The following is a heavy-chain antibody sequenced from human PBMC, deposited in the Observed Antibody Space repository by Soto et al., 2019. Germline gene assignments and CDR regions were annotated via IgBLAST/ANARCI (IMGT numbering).Heavy chain of an antibody. Sequence: GGSLRLSCAASGFTFSSYAMSWVRQAPGKGLEWVSAISGSGGSTYYADSVKGRFTISRDNSKNTLYLQMNSLRAEDTAVYYCAKDEWCSSTSCSNWFDPWGQGTLVTVSS. CDR2: ISGSGGST. D-gene: IGHD2-2*01. V-gene: IGHV3-23*01. CDR1: GFTFSSYA. J-gene: IGHJ5*02. CDR3: AKDEWCSSTSCSNWFDP.